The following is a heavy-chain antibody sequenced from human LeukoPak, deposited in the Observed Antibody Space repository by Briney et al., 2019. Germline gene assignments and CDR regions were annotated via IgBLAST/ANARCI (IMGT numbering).Heavy chain of an antibody. CDR3: APFRRDSSGWYWFDP. D-gene: IGHD6-19*01. V-gene: IGHV4-34*01. J-gene: IGHJ5*02. CDR1: GESFSGYY. Sequence: PSETLSLTCAVYGESFSGYYWSWIRQPPGKGLEWIGEINHSGSTNYNPSLKSRVTISVDTSKNQFSLKLSSVTAADTAVYYCAPFRRDSSGWYWFDPWGQGTLVTVSS. CDR2: INHSGST.